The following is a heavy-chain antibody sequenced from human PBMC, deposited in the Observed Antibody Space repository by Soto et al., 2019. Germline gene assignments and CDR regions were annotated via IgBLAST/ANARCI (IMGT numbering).Heavy chain of an antibody. V-gene: IGHV1-18*01. J-gene: IGHJ5*02. CDR1: GYTFTSYG. D-gene: IGHD2-2*01. Sequence: VASVKVSCKASGYTFTSYGISWVRQAPGQGLEWMGWISAYNGNTNYAQKLQGRVTMTTDTSTSTAYMELRSLRSDDTAVYYCARGAVVVPAAIRPWWFDPWGQGTLVTVSS. CDR2: ISAYNGNT. CDR3: ARGAVVVPAAIRPWWFDP.